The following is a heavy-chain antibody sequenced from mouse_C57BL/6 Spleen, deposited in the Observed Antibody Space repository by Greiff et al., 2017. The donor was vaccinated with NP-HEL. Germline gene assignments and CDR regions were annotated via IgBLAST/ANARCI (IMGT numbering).Heavy chain of an antibody. J-gene: IGHJ4*01. V-gene: IGHV5-6*01. D-gene: IGHD2-3*01. CDR2: ISSGGSYT. CDR1: GFTFSSYG. Sequence: EVQLVESGGDLVKPGGSLKLSCAASGFTFSSYGMSWVRQTPDKRLAWVATISSGGSYTYYPDSVKGRFTISRDNAKNTLYLQMSSLKSEDTAMYYCARRQIYDGYYSYAMDDWGQGTSVTVSS. CDR3: ARRQIYDGYYSYAMDD.